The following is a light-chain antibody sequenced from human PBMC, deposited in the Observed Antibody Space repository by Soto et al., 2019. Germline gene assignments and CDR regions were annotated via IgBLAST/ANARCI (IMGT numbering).Light chain of an antibody. J-gene: IGKJ5*01. CDR3: QQYGISIT. Sequence: EIVMTQSPATLSVSPGQRATLSCRASQSVSSNLAWYQQKPGQAPRLLIYGTSTRAAGIPDRFSGSGSGTDFTPTITRLEPEDFAVVYCQQYGISITVGQGTRLDIK. CDR1: QSVSSN. CDR2: GTS. V-gene: IGKV3-20*01.